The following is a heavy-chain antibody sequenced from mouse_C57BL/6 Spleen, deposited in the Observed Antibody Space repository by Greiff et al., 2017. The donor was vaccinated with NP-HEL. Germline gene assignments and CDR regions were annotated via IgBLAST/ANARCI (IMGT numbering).Heavy chain of an antibody. J-gene: IGHJ2*01. Sequence: QVQLQQSGPELVKPGASVKISCKASGYAFSSSWMNWVKQRPGKGLEWIGRIYPGDGDTNYNGKFKGKATLTADKSSSTDDMQLSSLTSEDSAVYFCAVGAYYFDYWGQGTTLTVSS. CDR2: IYPGDGDT. V-gene: IGHV1-82*01. CDR3: AVGAYYFDY. CDR1: GYAFSSSW.